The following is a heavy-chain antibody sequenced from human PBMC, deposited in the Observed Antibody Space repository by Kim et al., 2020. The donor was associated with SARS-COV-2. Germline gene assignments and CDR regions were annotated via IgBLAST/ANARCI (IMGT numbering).Heavy chain of an antibody. V-gene: IGHV4-31*03. J-gene: IGHJ5*02. Sequence: SETLSLTCIVSGGSISSGDYYWSWIRQHPGKGLEWIGYIYYSGSTYYNASLKSRVTISVDTSKNQFSLKLGSVTAADTAVYYCARAEKGTVLLWFGELFGWFDTWGQGTLVTVSS. CDR1: GGSISSGDYY. D-gene: IGHD3-10*01. CDR2: IYYSGST. CDR3: ARAEKGTVLLWFGELFGWFDT.